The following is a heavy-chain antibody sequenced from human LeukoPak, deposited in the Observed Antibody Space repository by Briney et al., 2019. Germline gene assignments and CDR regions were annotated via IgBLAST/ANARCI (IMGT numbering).Heavy chain of an antibody. J-gene: IGHJ4*02. Sequence: GGSLRLSCAASGFTFSSYAMSWVRQAPGKGLEWVSAISGSGGSTYYADSVEGRFTISRDNSKNTLYLQMNSLRAEDTAVYYCAKDRRVWGSGRSLFDYWGQGTLVTVSS. V-gene: IGHV3-23*01. CDR3: AKDRRVWGSGRSLFDY. CDR2: ISGSGGST. D-gene: IGHD3-10*01. CDR1: GFTFSSYA.